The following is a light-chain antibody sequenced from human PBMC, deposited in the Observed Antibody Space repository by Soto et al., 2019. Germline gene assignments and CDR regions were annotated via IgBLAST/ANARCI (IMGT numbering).Light chain of an antibody. CDR1: SSDVGGYNY. V-gene: IGLV2-14*01. CDR2: DVS. CDR3: SSYRSSRTYV. Sequence: QSVLTQPASVSGSPGQSITISCSGTSSDVGGYNYVSWYQQDPGTAPKLLIYDVSNRPSGVSQRFSGSKSGNTASLTISGLQAGDEADYYCSSYRSSRTYVFGTGTKVTVL. J-gene: IGLJ1*01.